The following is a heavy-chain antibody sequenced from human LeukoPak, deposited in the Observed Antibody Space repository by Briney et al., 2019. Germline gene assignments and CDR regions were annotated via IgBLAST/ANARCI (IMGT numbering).Heavy chain of an antibody. CDR3: ARGGWGTAIDY. CDR2: INNDGSGT. CDR1: GFTFSYYS. D-gene: IGHD1-7*01. V-gene: IGHV3-74*01. Sequence: GGSLRLSCAASGFTFSYYSMNWVRQAPGKGLVWVSRINNDGSGTTYADSVKGRFTISRDNAKNTVDLQMNSLRAEDTAVYYCARGGWGTAIDYLGQGTLVTVSS. J-gene: IGHJ4*02.